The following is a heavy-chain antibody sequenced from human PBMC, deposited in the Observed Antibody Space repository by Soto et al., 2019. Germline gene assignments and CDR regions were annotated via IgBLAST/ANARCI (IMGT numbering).Heavy chain of an antibody. CDR2: IWYDGSNK. V-gene: IGHV3-33*01. Sequence: GGSLRLSCATSGFTFSSYGMHWVRQAPGKGLEWVAVIWYDGSNKYYADSVKGRFTISRDNSKNTLYLQMNSLRAEDTAVYYCAREYDILTGYPRDYYYYGMDVWGQGTTVTVSS. J-gene: IGHJ6*02. CDR1: GFTFSSYG. CDR3: AREYDILTGYPRDYYYYGMDV. D-gene: IGHD3-9*01.